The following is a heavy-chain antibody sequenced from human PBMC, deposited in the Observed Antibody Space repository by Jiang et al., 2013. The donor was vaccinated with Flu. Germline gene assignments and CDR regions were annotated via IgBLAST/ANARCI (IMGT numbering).Heavy chain of an antibody. J-gene: IGHJ4*02. CDR3: TRLVRAYSNSFDY. CDR1: GYSFNNYA. CDR2: IDTNTGNP. Sequence: QSGSELKKPGASVKVSCKASGYSFNNYAMNWVRQVPGQGLEWMGWIDTNTGNPTYAQGFTGRFVFSLDTSVSTAYLQIRSLKAEDTAVYYCTRLVRAYSNSFDYWGQGTLVTVSS. V-gene: IGHV7-4-1*01. D-gene: IGHD4-11*01.